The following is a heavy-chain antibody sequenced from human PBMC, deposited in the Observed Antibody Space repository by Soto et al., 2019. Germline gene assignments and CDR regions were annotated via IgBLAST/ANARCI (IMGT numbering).Heavy chain of an antibody. D-gene: IGHD5-12*01. CDR3: GRVLCCGYDSYQFLY. CDR1: GYLISSGYY. J-gene: IGHJ4*02. CDR2: IDYSGKT. V-gene: IGHV4-38-2*02. Sequence: PSETLSLTCSVSGYLISSGYYWGWVRQTPGKGLEWLGSIDYSGKTYKNPSLKSRVSASVDLSQNQFSLNLRSVTAADTAVYFCGRVLCCGYDSYQFLYSGQGTLVTVS.